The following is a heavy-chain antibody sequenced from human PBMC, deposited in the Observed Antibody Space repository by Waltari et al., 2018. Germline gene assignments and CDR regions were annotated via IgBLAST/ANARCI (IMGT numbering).Heavy chain of an antibody. CDR1: GYTFTDYY. V-gene: IGHV1-69-2*01. J-gene: IGHJ4*02. Sequence: EVQLVQSGAEVKKPGATVKISCKVSGYTFTDYYIHWVQQAPGKGLDWMGLVDPEDGETIDAEKFQDRVTMTADTSTDTAYMEMTSLRSEDTAVYFCAVSGYRWGQGTLVTVSS. CDR2: VDPEDGET. CDR3: AVSGYR. D-gene: IGHD5-18*01.